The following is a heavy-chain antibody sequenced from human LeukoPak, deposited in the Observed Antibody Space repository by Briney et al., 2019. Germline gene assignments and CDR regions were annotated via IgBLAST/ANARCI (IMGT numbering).Heavy chain of an antibody. V-gene: IGHV1-46*01. D-gene: IGHD2-15*01. Sequence: ASVKLARKATGYSFTTYYIHWMRQAPGRGLEWMGIINPSDGSTSSAQKFQGRVTMTSDTSTSTVYMELSSMTYDDTAVYYCARDVVVEVGMLPTDSWFDPWGRGTLVAVSS. J-gene: IGHJ5*02. CDR1: GYSFTTYY. CDR3: ARDVVVEVGMLPTDSWFDP. CDR2: INPSDGST.